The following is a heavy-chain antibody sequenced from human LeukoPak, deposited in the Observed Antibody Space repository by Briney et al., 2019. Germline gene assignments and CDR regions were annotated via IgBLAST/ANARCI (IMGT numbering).Heavy chain of an antibody. Sequence: SQTLSLTCTVSGGSISSGSYYRSWIRQPAGKGLEWIGRIYTSGSTNYNPSLKSRVTISVDTSKNQFSLKLSSVTAADTAVYYCARGRFLEWLSILDYFDYWGQGTLVTVSS. CDR1: GGSISSGSYY. D-gene: IGHD3-3*01. CDR2: IYTSGST. CDR3: ARGRFLEWLSILDYFDY. V-gene: IGHV4-61*02. J-gene: IGHJ4*02.